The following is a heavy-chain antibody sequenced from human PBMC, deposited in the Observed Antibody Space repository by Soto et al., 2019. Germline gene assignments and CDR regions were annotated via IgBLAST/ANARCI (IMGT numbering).Heavy chain of an antibody. D-gene: IGHD3-16*02. V-gene: IGHV3-23*01. CDR2: ISGSGGST. CDR3: AKNDYIWGSYRR. CDR1: GFTFSSYA. Sequence: GGSLRLSCAASGFTFSSYAMSWVRQAPGKGLEWVSAISGSGGSTYYAGSVKGRFTISRDNSKNTLYLQMNSLRAEDTAVYYCAKNDYIWGSYRRWGQGTLVTVSS. J-gene: IGHJ4*02.